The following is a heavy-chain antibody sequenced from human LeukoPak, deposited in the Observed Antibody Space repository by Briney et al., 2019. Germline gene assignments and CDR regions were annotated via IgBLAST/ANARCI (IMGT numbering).Heavy chain of an antibody. D-gene: IGHD1-26*01. CDR1: GFTFSSYW. J-gene: IGHJ4*02. CDR3: ARDPWVYSGSYSPYFDY. CDR2: IKQDGSEK. Sequence: PGGSLRLSCAASGFTFSSYWMSWVRQAPGKGLEWVANIKQDGSEKYYVDSVKGRFTISRDNAKNSLYLQMNSLRAEDTAVYYCARDPWVYSGSYSPYFDYWGQGTLVTVSS. V-gene: IGHV3-7*01.